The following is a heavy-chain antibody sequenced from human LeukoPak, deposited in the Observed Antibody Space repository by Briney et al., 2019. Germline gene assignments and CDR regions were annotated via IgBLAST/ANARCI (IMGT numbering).Heavy chain of an antibody. CDR3: ARGSRDSSGYYSFDY. J-gene: IGHJ4*02. CDR1: GYTFTSYG. Sequence: GASVKVSCKASGYTFTSYGISWVRQAPGHGLERMGGISAYNGNTNHAQKLQGRVTMTTDTSTSTAYMELRSLRSDDTAVYYCARGSRDSSGYYSFDYWGQGTLVTVSS. D-gene: IGHD3-22*01. CDR2: ISAYNGNT. V-gene: IGHV1-18*01.